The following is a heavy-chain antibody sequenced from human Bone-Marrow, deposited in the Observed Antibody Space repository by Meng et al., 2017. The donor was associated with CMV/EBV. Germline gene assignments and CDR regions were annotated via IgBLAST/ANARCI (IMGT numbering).Heavy chain of an antibody. V-gene: IGHV3-7*01. CDR3: ARQFGYCSSTSCYLDNWFDP. CDR2: IKQDGSEE. D-gene: IGHD2-2*01. J-gene: IGHJ5*02. CDR1: GFIFSSYW. Sequence: GGSLRLSCAAAGFIFSSYWMSWVRQAPGKGLEWVANIKQDGSEEYYVDSVKGRFTISRDNAKNSLYLQMNSLRAEDTAVYYCARQFGYCSSTSCYLDNWFDPWGQGTLVTVSS.